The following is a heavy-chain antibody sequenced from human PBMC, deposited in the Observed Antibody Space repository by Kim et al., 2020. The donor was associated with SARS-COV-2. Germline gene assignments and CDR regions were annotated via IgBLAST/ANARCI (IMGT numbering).Heavy chain of an antibody. Sequence: SETLSLTCAVYGGSFSAYYWSWFRQPPGKGLEWIGEINHSGSTNNNPSLKSRVIISVDTSKNQFSLKLSSVTAADTAVYYCARGPYCGGDCYPFFDYWGQGTLVTVSS. J-gene: IGHJ4*02. D-gene: IGHD2-21*02. CDR3: ARGPYCGGDCYPFFDY. V-gene: IGHV4-34*01. CDR1: GGSFSAYY. CDR2: INHSGST.